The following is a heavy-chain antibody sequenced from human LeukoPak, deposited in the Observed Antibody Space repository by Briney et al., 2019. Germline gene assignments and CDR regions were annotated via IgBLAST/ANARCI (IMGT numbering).Heavy chain of an antibody. CDR3: AKDLGWQPGAGDY. D-gene: IGHD3-10*01. CDR1: GFTFSSYG. V-gene: IGHV3-30*02. CDR2: IRYDGSNK. J-gene: IGHJ4*02. Sequence: GRSLRLSCAASGFTFSSYGMHWVRQAPGKGLEWVAFIRYDGSNKYYADSVKGRFTISRDNSKNTLYLQMNSLRAEDTAVYYCAKDLGWQPGAGDYWGQGTLVTVSS.